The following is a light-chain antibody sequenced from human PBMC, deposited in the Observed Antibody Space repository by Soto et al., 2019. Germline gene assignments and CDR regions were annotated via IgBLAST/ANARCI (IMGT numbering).Light chain of an antibody. J-gene: IGKJ4*01. V-gene: IGKV1-6*01. CDR2: TAS. CDR1: QGIRND. Sequence: AIQLTRSRYSLSASVGARVTITCRASQGIRNDLGWYQQKPGKAPKLLIYTASSLQSGVPSRFSGSGSGTDFTLTISSLQPEDFATYYCQQDNSFPLPFGGGTKVDIK. CDR3: QQDNSFPLP.